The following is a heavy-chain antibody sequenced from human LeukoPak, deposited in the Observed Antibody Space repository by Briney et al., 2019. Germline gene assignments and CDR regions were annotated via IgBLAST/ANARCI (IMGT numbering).Heavy chain of an antibody. CDR1: GGSITSGGYY. J-gene: IGHJ4*02. CDR2: IFYSGST. CDR3: ACYGSGSYYGGLFDY. Sequence: TSQTLSLTCTVSGGSITSGGYYWSWIRQHPGMGLEWIGYIFYSGSTNYNPSLKSRVTISVDTSKNQFSLKLSSVTAADTAVYYCACYGSGSYYGGLFDYWGQGTLVTVSS. V-gene: IGHV4-31*03. D-gene: IGHD3-10*01.